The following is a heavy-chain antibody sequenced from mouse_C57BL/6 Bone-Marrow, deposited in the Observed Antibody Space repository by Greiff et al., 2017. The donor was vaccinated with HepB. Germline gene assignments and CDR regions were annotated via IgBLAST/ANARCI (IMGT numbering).Heavy chain of an antibody. CDR3: AKGGLGRRGDYFDY. J-gene: IGHJ2*01. Sequence: VQLQQPGAELVKPGASVKLSCKASGYTFTSYWMHWVKQRPGRGLEWIGRIDPNSGGTKYNDKFKSKATLTVYQPSSTAYMQLSSLTSEDSAVYYCAKGGLGRRGDYFDYWGQGTTLTVSS. CDR1: GYTFTSYW. D-gene: IGHD4-1*01. CDR2: IDPNSGGT. V-gene: IGHV1-72*01.